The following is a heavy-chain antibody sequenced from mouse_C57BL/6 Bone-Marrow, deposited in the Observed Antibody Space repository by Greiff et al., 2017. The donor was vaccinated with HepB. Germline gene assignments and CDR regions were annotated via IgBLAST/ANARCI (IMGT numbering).Heavy chain of an antibody. CDR2: SRNKANDYTT. CDR3: ARDAYYDYDSYWYFDV. CDR1: GFTFSDFY. J-gene: IGHJ1*03. D-gene: IGHD2-4*01. Sequence: EVHLVESGGGLVQSGRSLRLSCATSGFTFSDFYMEWVRQAPGKGLEWIAASRNKANDYTTEYSASVKGRFIVSRDTSQSILYLQMNALRAEDTAIYYCARDAYYDYDSYWYFDVWGTGTTVTVSS. V-gene: IGHV7-1*01.